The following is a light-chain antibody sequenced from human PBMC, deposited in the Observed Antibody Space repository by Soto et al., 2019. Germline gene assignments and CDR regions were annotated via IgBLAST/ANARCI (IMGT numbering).Light chain of an antibody. Sequence: SVLTQPASVSGSPGQSITISCTGTSSDVGGYNYVSWYQQHPGKAPKLMIYDVSNRPSGVSNRFSGSKSGNTASLTISGLQAEDEADYYCSSYTSSSTGGVFGGGTKLTVL. CDR2: DVS. V-gene: IGLV2-14*01. CDR1: SSDVGGYNY. J-gene: IGLJ2*01. CDR3: SSYTSSSTGGV.